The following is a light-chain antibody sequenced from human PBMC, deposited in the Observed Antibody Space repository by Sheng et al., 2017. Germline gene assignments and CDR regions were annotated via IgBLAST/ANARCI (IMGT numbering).Light chain of an antibody. CDR2: DAS. Sequence: EIVLKQSPVTLSLSPGERATLSCRASQSVDSYLAWYQQRPGQPPRLLIYDASNRATGIPARFSGSGSGTDFTLTISSLEPEDFAVYYCQQRSNWVTFGGGTKVDI. V-gene: IGKV3-11*01. CDR3: QQRSNWVT. J-gene: IGKJ4*01. CDR1: QSVDSY.